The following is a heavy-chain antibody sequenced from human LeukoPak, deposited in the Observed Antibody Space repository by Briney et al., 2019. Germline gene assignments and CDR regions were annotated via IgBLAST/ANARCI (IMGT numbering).Heavy chain of an antibody. V-gene: IGHV4-59*01. D-gene: IGHD5-18*01. CDR3: AREGRGGNSYGDYYYYGIDV. J-gene: IGHJ6*02. CDR1: GGSISSFY. CDR2: IHYSGST. Sequence: SETLSLTCTVSGGSISSFYWNWIRQSPRKGLEWIGYIHYSGSTNYNPSLKSRVTLSLDAFNNEVSLKLSFVTAADTAVYYCAREGRGGNSYGDYYYYGIDVWGQGTTVSVSS.